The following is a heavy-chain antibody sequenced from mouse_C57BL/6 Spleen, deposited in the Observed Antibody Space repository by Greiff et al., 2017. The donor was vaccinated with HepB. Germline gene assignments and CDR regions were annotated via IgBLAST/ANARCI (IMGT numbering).Heavy chain of an antibody. CDR1: GFTFNTYA. CDR3: VRDHYYGSRYYYAMDY. V-gene: IGHV10-3*01. J-gene: IGHJ4*01. D-gene: IGHD1-1*01. CDR2: IRSKSSNYAT. Sequence: EVQLVESGGGLVQPKGSLKLSCAASGFTFNTYAMHWVRQAPGKGLEWVARIRSKSSNYATYYADSVKDRFTISRDDSQSMLYLQMNNLKTEDTAMYYCVRDHYYGSRYYYAMDYWGQGTSVTVSS.